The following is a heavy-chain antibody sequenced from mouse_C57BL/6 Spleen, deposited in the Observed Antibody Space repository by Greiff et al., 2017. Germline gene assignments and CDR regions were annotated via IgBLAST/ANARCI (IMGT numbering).Heavy chain of an antibody. V-gene: IGHV1-64*01. Sequence: VQLQQPGAELVTPGASVKLSCKASGYTFTSYWMHWVKQRPGQGLEWIGMIHPNSGSTNYNEKFKSKATLTVDKSSSTAYMQLSSLTSEDSAVYYCARSSTVVAVDYWGQGTTLTVSS. CDR3: ARSSTVVAVDY. CDR1: GYTFTSYW. D-gene: IGHD1-1*01. J-gene: IGHJ2*01. CDR2: IHPNSGST.